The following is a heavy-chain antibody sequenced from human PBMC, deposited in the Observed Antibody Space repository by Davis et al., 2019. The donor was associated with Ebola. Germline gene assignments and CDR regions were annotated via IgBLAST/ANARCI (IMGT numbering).Heavy chain of an antibody. CDR1: GYTFNNYG. V-gene: IGHV1-18*01. CDR3: ARDRAYCTHGACFTRYHDYGLDV. D-gene: IGHD2-8*01. CDR2: ISAYNVHT. J-gene: IGHJ6*04. Sequence: ASVKVSCKASGYTFNNYGLSWVRQAPGHGLAWMGWISAYNVHTTYAQNLQGRLTMTTETSTATASMELRGLTSDDAAVYYCARDRAYCTHGACFTRYHDYGLDVWGKGTTVTVFS.